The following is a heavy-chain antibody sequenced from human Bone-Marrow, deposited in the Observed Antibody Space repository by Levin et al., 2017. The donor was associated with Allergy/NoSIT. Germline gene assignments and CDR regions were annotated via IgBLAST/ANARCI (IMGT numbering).Heavy chain of an antibody. CDR3: AKLKSGGDGSGTYGFDS. V-gene: IGHV3-23*01. CDR2: ISNSGGST. CDR1: GLTFSDCG. J-gene: IGHJ4*02. D-gene: IGHD3-10*01. Sequence: QAGGSLRLSCAASGLTFSDCGMSWVRQAPGKGLQWVSTISNSGGSTYYADSVMGRFTISRDNFRSTLYLEMNSLRAEDTAVYYCAKLKSGGDGSGTYGFDSWGQGTLVTVSS.